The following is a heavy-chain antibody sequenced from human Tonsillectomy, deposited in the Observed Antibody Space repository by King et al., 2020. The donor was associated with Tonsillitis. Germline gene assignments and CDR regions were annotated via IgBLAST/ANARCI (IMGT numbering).Heavy chain of an antibody. CDR1: GFRFSDST. CDR3: TRQGGYNYNYYYMDV. V-gene: IGHV3-73*01. J-gene: IGHJ6*03. Sequence: VQLVESGGGLVQPGGSLKLSCAASGFRFSDSTMHWVRQASGKGLEWVGRIRSKANSYATEYTVSVKGRFTISRDDSKNTAYLQMNSLKTEDTAVYYCTRQGGYNYNYYYMDVWGKGTTVTVSS. D-gene: IGHD5-18*01. CDR2: IRSKANSYAT.